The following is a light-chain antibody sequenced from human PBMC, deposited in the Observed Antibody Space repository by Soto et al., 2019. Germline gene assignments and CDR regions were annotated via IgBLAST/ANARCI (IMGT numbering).Light chain of an antibody. CDR1: QSISTW. Sequence: IHMTQSPSTLSGSVGDRVTITCRASQSISTWLAWYQQKPGKAPKLLIYDASSLESGVPSRFSGSGSGTEFTLTISSLQPEDFATYYCQQSYSTLWTFGQGTKVDIK. V-gene: IGKV1-5*01. CDR2: DAS. CDR3: QQSYSTLWT. J-gene: IGKJ1*01.